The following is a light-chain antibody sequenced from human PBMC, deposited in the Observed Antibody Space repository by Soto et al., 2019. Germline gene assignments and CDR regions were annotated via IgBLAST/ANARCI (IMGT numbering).Light chain of an antibody. Sequence: DIQLTQSPSSLSASVGDRVTITCRASQNISGHLNWYQREPGKAPKLLIYAASKLQRGVTSRYSGSGSGTDFALIISGLQPEDFATYYCHQSYTAPRTFGQGTNVEIK. CDR2: AAS. V-gene: IGKV1-39*01. J-gene: IGKJ1*01. CDR3: HQSYTAPRT. CDR1: QNISGH.